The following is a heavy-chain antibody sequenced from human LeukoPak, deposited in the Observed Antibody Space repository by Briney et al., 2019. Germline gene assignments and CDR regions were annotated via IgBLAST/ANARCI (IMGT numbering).Heavy chain of an antibody. V-gene: IGHV3-23*01. CDR2: ISGSGGST. CDR3: AKPSVATTVGYY. Sequence: PGGSLRLSCAASGFPFSSYTMSWVRQAPGKGLEWVSGISGSGGSTYYADSVKGRFTISRDNSKNTLYLQMNSLRAEDTAVYYCAKPSVATTVGYYWGQGTLVTVSS. D-gene: IGHD4-23*01. J-gene: IGHJ4*02. CDR1: GFPFSSYT.